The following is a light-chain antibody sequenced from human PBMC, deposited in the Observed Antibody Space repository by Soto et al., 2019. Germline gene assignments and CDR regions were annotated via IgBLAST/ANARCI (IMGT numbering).Light chain of an antibody. J-gene: IGKJ1*01. Sequence: EIVLTQAPGTLSLAPLERSTLSFMASHSVGRWYLAWYQQKPGQAPRLLIYGTSSRATGVPDRFSGSGSGTDFTLTISRLEPEDFAVYYCQQYGISPSWTFGQGTKVDIK. V-gene: IGKV3-20*01. CDR1: HSVGRWY. CDR2: GTS. CDR3: QQYGISPSWT.